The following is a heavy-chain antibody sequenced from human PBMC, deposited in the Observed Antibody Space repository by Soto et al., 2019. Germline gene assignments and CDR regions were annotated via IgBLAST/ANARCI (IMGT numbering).Heavy chain of an antibody. J-gene: IGHJ4*02. D-gene: IGHD7-27*01. CDR1: AYTFTSYD. CDR2: MNPNNGNT. Sequence: QVQLVQSGAEVKKPGASVKVSCKAAAYTFTSYDINWVRQATGQDFEWMGWMNPNNGNTAYAQKFQGRVTMTRDTTKSTAFMELSSLTSEDTAVYVCARGPRNWGVDYWGQGTLVTVST. V-gene: IGHV1-8*01. CDR3: ARGPRNWGVDY.